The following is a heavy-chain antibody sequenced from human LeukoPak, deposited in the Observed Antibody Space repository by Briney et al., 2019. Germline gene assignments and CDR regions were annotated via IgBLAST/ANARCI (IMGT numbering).Heavy chain of an antibody. CDR2: IIPIFGTA. V-gene: IGHV1-69*13. CDR1: GYTFTGYY. D-gene: IGHD6-13*01. J-gene: IGHJ6*03. Sequence: SVKVSCKASGYTFTGYYMHWVRQAPGQGLEWMGGIIPIFGTANYAQKFQGRVTITADESTSTAYMELSSLRSEDTAVYYCARLGQQLVLFDPHPYYMDVWGKGTTVTISS. CDR3: ARLGQQLVLFDPHPYYMDV.